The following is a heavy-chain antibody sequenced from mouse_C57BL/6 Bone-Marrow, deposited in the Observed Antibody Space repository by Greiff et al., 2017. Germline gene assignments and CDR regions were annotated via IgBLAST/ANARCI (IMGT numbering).Heavy chain of an antibody. CDR3: AREGLGYYGREYFDV. D-gene: IGHD2-3*01. J-gene: IGHJ1*03. V-gene: IGHV1-7*01. CDR1: GYTFTSYW. CDR2: INPSSGYT. Sequence: QVQLQQPGAELVKPGASVKLSCKASGYTFTSYWMHWVKQRPGQGLEWIGYINPSSGYTKYNQKFKDKATLTADKSSSTAYMQLSSLTYEDSAVYYCAREGLGYYGREYFDVWGTGTTVTVSS.